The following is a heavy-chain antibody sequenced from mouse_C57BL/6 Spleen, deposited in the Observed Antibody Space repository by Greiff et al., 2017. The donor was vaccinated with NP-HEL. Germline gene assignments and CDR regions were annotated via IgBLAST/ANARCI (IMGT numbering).Heavy chain of an antibody. Sequence: QVQLKQSGAELMKPGASVKLSCKATGYTFTGYWIEWVKQRPGHGLEWIGEIDPSDSYTNYNQKFKGKSTLTVDKSSSTAYMQLSSLTSEDSAVYYCARGYYGSSYPFAYWGQGTLVTVSA. D-gene: IGHD1-1*01. CDR2: IDPSDSYT. V-gene: IGHV1-69*01. CDR3: ARGYYGSSYPFAY. CDR1: GYTFTGYW. J-gene: IGHJ3*01.